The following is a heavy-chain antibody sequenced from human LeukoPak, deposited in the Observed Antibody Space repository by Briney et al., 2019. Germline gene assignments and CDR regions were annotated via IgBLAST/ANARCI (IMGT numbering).Heavy chain of an antibody. CDR2: ISSSSSYI. CDR1: GFSFSTYA. CDR3: ARDGAVAGTEVFFDY. J-gene: IGHJ4*02. V-gene: IGHV3-21*01. D-gene: IGHD6-19*01. Sequence: PGGSLRLSCAASGFSFSTYAMYWVRQAPGKGLEWVSSISSSSSYIYYADSVKGRFTISRDNAKNTLYLQMNSLRAEDTAVYYCARDGAVAGTEVFFDYWGQGTLVTVSS.